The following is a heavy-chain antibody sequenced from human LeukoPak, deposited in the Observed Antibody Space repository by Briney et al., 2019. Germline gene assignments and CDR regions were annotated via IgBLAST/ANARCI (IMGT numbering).Heavy chain of an antibody. D-gene: IGHD2-2*01. CDR2: IRPDGSEA. Sequence: GGSLRLSCEASGFTFNSHWMNWVRQAPGKGLEWLANIRPDGSEAVYVGSVRGRFTISRDNAKNLVYLQMNNLRAEDTAVYYCSGRSGFSSIYWGQGVLVTVSS. CDR1: GFTFNSHW. CDR3: SGRSGFSSIY. J-gene: IGHJ4*02. V-gene: IGHV3-7*01.